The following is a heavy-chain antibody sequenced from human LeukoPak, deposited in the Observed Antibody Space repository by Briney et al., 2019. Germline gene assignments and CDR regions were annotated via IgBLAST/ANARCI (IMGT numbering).Heavy chain of an antibody. Sequence: GGSLRLSCAASGFTFSSYEMNWVRQAPGRGLEWVSYISSSGSTIYYADSVKGRFTISRDNAKNSLYLQINSLRAEDTAVYYCARGGYGSFYFDYWGQGTLVTVSS. CDR1: GFTFSSYE. V-gene: IGHV3-48*03. D-gene: IGHD3-10*01. CDR2: ISSSGSTI. CDR3: ARGGYGSFYFDY. J-gene: IGHJ4*02.